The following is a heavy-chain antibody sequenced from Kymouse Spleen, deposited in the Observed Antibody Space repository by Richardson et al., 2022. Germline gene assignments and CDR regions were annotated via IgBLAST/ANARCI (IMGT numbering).Heavy chain of an antibody. Sequence: EVQLVESGGGLVQPGGSLRLSCAASGFTFSSYDMHWVRQATGKGLEWVSAIGTAGDTYYPGSVKGRFTISRENAKNSLYLQMNSLRAGDTAVYYCAREGIAARRNYYYYGMDVWGQGTTVTVSS. V-gene: IGHV3-13*01. CDR1: GFTFSSYD. CDR3: AREGIAARRNYYYYGMDV. D-gene: IGHD6-6*01. J-gene: IGHJ6*02. CDR2: IGTAGDT.